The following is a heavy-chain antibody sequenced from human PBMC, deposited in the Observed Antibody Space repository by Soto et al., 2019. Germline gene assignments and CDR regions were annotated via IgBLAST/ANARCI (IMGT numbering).Heavy chain of an antibody. CDR3: ARDCGGDCRYGMDV. CDR2: IYSGGST. V-gene: IGHV3-53*01. J-gene: IGHJ6*02. D-gene: IGHD2-21*02. CDR1: GFTVSSNY. Sequence: ESGGGLIQPGGSLRLSCAASGFTVSSNYMSWVRQAPGKGLEWVSVIYSGGSTYYADSVKGRFTISRDNSKNTLYLQMNSLRAEDTAVYYCARDCGGDCRYGMDVWGQGTTVTVSS.